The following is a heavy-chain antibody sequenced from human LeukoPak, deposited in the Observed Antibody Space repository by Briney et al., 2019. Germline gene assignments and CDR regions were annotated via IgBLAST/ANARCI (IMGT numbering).Heavy chain of an antibody. CDR2: ISAYNGNT. D-gene: IGHD3-3*01. V-gene: IGHV1-18*01. CDR1: GYTFTSYG. J-gene: IGHJ6*03. CDR3: ARTPLNYDFWSGYLGRYYYYMDV. Sequence: ASVKVSCKASGYTFTSYGISWVRQAPGQGLEWMGWISAYNGNTNYAQKLQGRVTMTTDTSTSTAYMELRSLRSDDTAVYYCARTPLNYDFWSGYLGRYYYYMDVWGKGTTVTVSS.